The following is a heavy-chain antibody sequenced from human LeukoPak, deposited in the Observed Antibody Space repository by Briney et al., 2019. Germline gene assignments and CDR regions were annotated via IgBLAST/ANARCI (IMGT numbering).Heavy chain of an antibody. CDR3: ARLDCLVEGCYNH. D-gene: IGHD2-15*01. Sequence: SETLSLPCSVSGDSVTSSHWNWLRQPPGKGLEWLGYVSSDGTTNYTPSLRSRLIMSVDTAKNDISLILTSVTAADTAIYYCARLDCLVEGCYNHWGRGTLVTISS. CDR1: GDSVTSSH. CDR2: VSSDGTT. V-gene: IGHV4-59*08. J-gene: IGHJ4*02.